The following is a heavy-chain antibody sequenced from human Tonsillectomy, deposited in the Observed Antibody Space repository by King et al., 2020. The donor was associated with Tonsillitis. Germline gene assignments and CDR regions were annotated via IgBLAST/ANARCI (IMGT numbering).Heavy chain of an antibody. CDR1: GGSFSGYY. V-gene: IGHV4-34*01. CDR2: IYHIGST. Sequence: VQLQQGGAGLLKPSETLSLTCAVYGGSFSGYYWSWIRQPPGKGLEWIGEIYHIGSTNYNPSLKSRVTISLDTSKNQFSLKLVSVTAADTAVYYCARGKYDVWSGYPDYFDYWGQGTLVTVSS. J-gene: IGHJ4*02. CDR3: ARGKYDVWSGYPDYFDY. D-gene: IGHD3-3*01.